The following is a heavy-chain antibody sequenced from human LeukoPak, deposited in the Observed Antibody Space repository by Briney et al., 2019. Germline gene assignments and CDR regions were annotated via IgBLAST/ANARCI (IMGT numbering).Heavy chain of an antibody. V-gene: IGHV3-21*01. J-gene: IGHJ4*02. CDR1: GFTFSSYS. CDR2: ISSSSSYI. CDR3: ARDDILTGYYIFDY. D-gene: IGHD3-9*01. Sequence: GGSLRLSCAASGFTFSSYSMNWVRQAPGKGLEWVSSISSSSSYIYYADSVKGRFTISRDNAKNSLYLQMNSLRAEDTAVYYCARDDILTGYYIFDYWSQGTLVTVSS.